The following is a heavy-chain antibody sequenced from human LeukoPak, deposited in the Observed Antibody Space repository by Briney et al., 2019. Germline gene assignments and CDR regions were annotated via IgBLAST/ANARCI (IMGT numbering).Heavy chain of an antibody. Sequence: PSETLSLTCAVSGDSISTRNWWNWVRQPPGKGLDWIGKISHGGSTKYNPSLKNRVTISKDNSKNEFSLKLNSVTAADTAVYFCARSAGWWSLDYWGQGALVTVST. CDR2: ISHGGST. V-gene: IGHV4-4*02. D-gene: IGHD2-8*02. J-gene: IGHJ4*02. CDR3: ARSAGWWSLDY. CDR1: GDSISTRNW.